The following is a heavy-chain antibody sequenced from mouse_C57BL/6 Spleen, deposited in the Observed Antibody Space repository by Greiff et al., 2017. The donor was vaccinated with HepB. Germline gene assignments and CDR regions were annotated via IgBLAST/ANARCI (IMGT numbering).Heavy chain of an antibody. Sequence: VQLQQPGTELVKPGASVKLSCKASGYTFTSYWMHWVKQRPGQGLEWIGNINPSNGGTNYNEKFKSKATLTVDKSSSTAYMQLSSLTSEDSAVYYCARSRTDYDAPFAYWGQGTLVTVSA. J-gene: IGHJ3*01. D-gene: IGHD2-4*01. CDR3: ARSRTDYDAPFAY. CDR1: GYTFTSYW. V-gene: IGHV1-53*01. CDR2: INPSNGGT.